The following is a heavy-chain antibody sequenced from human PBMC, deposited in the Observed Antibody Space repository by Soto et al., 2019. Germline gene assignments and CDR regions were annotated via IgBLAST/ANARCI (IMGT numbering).Heavy chain of an antibody. D-gene: IGHD1-26*01. CDR2: ISYDGSNT. CDR1: GFSFSNYG. J-gene: IGHJ5*02. V-gene: IGHV3-30*18. CDR3: SKVSGCVGGSFYFGRVDP. Sequence: QVQLVESGGGVVQPGRSLRLSCAASGFSFSNYGMHWVRQAPGKGLEWEAVISYDGSNTTFADSLKGRFIISRDNSKNTLVLQINCLGAGDTAGYYWSKVSGCVGGSFYFGRVDPWGQGTLVTVSS.